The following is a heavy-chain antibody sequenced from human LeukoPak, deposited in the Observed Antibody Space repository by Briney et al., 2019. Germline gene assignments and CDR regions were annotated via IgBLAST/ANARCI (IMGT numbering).Heavy chain of an antibody. Sequence: ASVKVSCKASGYTFTGYYMHWVRQAPGKGLEWVSSISSSSSYIYYADSVKGRFTISRDNAKNSLYLQMNSLRAEDTAVYYCASYGAPDYWGQGTLVTVSS. CDR2: ISSSSSYI. J-gene: IGHJ4*02. V-gene: IGHV3-21*01. D-gene: IGHD4-17*01. CDR1: GYTFTGYY. CDR3: ASYGAPDY.